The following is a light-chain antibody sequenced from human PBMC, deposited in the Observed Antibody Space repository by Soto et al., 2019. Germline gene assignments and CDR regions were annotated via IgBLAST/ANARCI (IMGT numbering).Light chain of an antibody. J-gene: IGKJ4*01. V-gene: IGKV4-1*01. CDR2: WAS. CDR3: QQYYSSPVT. Sequence: DIVLTQTPDSLAVSLGERATINCRSSQSVLYSSNSKNYLAWYQQKPGRPPKLLLYWASTRESGVPDRFSGSGSGKFFTLTITSLQAEDVAAYYCQQYYSSPVTFGGGTKVEL. CDR1: QSVLYSSNSKNY.